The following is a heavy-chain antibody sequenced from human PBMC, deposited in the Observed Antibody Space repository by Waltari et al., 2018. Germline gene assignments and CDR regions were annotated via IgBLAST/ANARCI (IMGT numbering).Heavy chain of an antibody. CDR1: GGTFSSYA. J-gene: IGHJ3*02. Sequence: QVQLVQSGAEVKKPGSSVKVSCKASGGTFSSYAISWVRQAPGQGLEWMGGYIPILGTATYAQNFQGRSTITADESTSTAYMELSSLRSEDTAVYYCARHGPHDALDIWGQGTMVTVSS. CDR3: ARHGPHDALDI. CDR2: YIPILGTA. V-gene: IGHV1-69*01.